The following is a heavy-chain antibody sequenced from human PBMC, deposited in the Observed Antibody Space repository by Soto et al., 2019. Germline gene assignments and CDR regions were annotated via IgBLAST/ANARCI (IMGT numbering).Heavy chain of an antibody. V-gene: IGHV3-30-3*01. Sequence: PGGSLRLSCAASGFTFSSYAMHWVRQAPGKGLEWVAVISYDGSNKYYADSVKGRFTISRDNSKNTLYLQMNSLRAEDTAVYYCAREEGGSGSYYYPRYYYYNRMDVCGQRTTVTVSS. CDR1: GFTFSSYA. D-gene: IGHD3-10*01. CDR3: AREEGGSGSYYYPRYYYYNRMDV. CDR2: ISYDGSNK. J-gene: IGHJ6*02.